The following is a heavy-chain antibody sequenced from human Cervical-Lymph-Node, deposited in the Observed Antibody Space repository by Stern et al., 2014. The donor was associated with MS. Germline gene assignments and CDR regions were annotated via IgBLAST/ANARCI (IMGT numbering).Heavy chain of an antibody. J-gene: IGHJ4*02. Sequence: VQLVESGAAVKKPGTSVQVSCKASGYTLSNHYIHWVRQAPGQGLEWLGIISPSSGTKTFAQKFQGRLTMTRDTSTSTFYMDLSSLRSEDTAVYFCTRDIAGAATGFDFWGQGTLVTVSS. V-gene: IGHV1-46*01. CDR2: ISPSSGTK. CDR1: GYTLSNHY. D-gene: IGHD4/OR15-4a*01. CDR3: TRDIAGAATGFDF.